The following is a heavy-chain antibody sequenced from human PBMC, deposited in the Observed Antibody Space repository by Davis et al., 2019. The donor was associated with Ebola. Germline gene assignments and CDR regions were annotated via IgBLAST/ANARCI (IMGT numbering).Heavy chain of an antibody. CDR1: GDSISTYY. V-gene: IGHV4-59*01. CDR2: IYYSGST. CDR3: ARDRYSTVTTFYGMDV. J-gene: IGHJ6*01. D-gene: IGHD4-17*01. Sequence: SETLSLTCTVSGDSISTYYWSWIRQPPGKGLEWIGYIYYSGSTNYNPSLKSRVTISLGTSKNQFSLKLSSVTAADTAIYYCARDRYSTVTTFYGMDVWGQGITVTVSS.